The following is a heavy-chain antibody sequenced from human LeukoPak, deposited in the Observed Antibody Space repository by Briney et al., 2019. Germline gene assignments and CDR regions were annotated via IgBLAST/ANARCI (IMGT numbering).Heavy chain of an antibody. CDR2: IHYSGST. CDR3: ARWYSSGWAFDY. D-gene: IGHD6-19*01. V-gene: IGHV4-59*08. Sequence: SDTLSRTCTVSGGTISSYYCDWVRQPPGKRLEWIGYIHYSGSTKYNPSIKSRVTISLDSSKKQFSLKLSSVTAADAAVYYCARWYSSGWAFDYWGQGTLVIVSS. CDR1: GGTISSYY. J-gene: IGHJ4*02.